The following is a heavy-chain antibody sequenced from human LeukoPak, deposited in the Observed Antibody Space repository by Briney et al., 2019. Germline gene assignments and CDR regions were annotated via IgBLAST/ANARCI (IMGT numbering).Heavy chain of an antibody. D-gene: IGHD3-22*01. CDR1: GDTFSSYA. Sequence: SVKVSCKASGDTFSSYAISWLRLAPGQGPEWMGGIIPILGTTNYAQKFQGRVTITADESTSTLYMELRSLRSEDTAVYYCARDDYYDSSAYRENPFDVWGQGTMVTVSS. CDR3: ARDDYYDSSAYRENPFDV. CDR2: IIPILGTT. V-gene: IGHV1-69*01. J-gene: IGHJ3*01.